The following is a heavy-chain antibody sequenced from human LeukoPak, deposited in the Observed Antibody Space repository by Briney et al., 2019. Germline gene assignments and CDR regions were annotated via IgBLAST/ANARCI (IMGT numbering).Heavy chain of an antibody. CDR2: ISGSGGST. Sequence: SGGSLRLSCAASGFTFSSYAMSWVRQAPGKGLEWVSVISGSGGSTYYADSVKGRFTISRDNSKNTLYLQMNSLRAEDTAVYYCAKGTLGYCSGGSCYPLDYWGQGTLVTVSS. CDR1: GFTFSSYA. V-gene: IGHV3-23*01. D-gene: IGHD2-15*01. J-gene: IGHJ4*02. CDR3: AKGTLGYCSGGSCYPLDY.